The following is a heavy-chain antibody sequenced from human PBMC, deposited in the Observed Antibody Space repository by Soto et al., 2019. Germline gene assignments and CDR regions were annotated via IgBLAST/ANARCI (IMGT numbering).Heavy chain of an antibody. V-gene: IGHV3-23*01. CDR3: ANDRGFDSSGIDY. CDR1: GFSFSDSA. CDR2: ISGSGGAT. Sequence: GGSLRLSCAASGFSFSDSATSWVRQPPGRGLDGVSTISGSGGATYYAGSVRGRFSISRDNSKKTVYLQMDSLRAEDTAIYYCANDRGFDSSGIDYWGQGTLVTVSS. D-gene: IGHD3-22*01. J-gene: IGHJ4*02.